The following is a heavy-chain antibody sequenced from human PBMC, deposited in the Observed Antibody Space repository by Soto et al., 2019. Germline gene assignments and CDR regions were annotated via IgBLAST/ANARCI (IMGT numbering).Heavy chain of an antibody. V-gene: IGHV3-30*18. J-gene: IGHJ6*02. Sequence: LRLSCAASGFTFSSYGMHWVRQAPGKGLEWVAVISYDGSNKYYADSVKGRFTISRDNSKNTLYLQMNSLRAEDTAVYYCAKGAVSYYYGMDVWGQGTTVTVSS. CDR1: GFTFSSYG. CDR2: ISYDGSNK. CDR3: AKGAVSYYYGMDV.